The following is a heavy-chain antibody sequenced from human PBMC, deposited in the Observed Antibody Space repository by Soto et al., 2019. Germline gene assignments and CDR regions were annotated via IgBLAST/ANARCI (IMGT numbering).Heavy chain of an antibody. CDR2: ISWNSGRI. V-gene: IGHV3-9*01. J-gene: IGHJ6*02. Sequence: PGGSLRLSCAASGFTFDDYAMYWVRQVPGKGLEWVSGISWNSGRIGYAGSVKGRFTISRDNAKNSLYLQMNSLRPEDTALYYCTKARLWGGDGYNSYYYNAMDVWGQGTTVTVSS. CDR3: TKARLWGGDGYNSYYYNAMDV. D-gene: IGHD3-16*01. CDR1: GFTFDDYA.